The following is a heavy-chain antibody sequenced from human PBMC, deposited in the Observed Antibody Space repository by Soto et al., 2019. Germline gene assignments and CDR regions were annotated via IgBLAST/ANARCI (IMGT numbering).Heavy chain of an antibody. CDR2: ISGSGGST. CDR3: ATFPCSSTSCPHPRTDY. CDR1: GFTFSSYA. J-gene: IGHJ4*02. D-gene: IGHD2-2*01. Sequence: GGSLRLSCAASGFTFSSYAMSWVRQAPGKGLEWVSAISGSGGSTYYADSVKGRFTISRDNSKNTLYLQMNSLRAEDTAVYYCATFPCSSTSCPHPRTDYWGQGTLVTVSS. V-gene: IGHV3-23*01.